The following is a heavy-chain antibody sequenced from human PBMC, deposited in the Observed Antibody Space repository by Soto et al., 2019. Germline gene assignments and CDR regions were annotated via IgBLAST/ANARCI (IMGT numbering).Heavy chain of an antibody. CDR3: ARGMGRYFDL. J-gene: IGHJ2*01. CDR2: LSASGRT. Sequence: PSETLSLTCAIYGDSIGNFYWSWIRQPAGKGLESLGRLSASGRTNYSPSLQSRVTMSLDRSKNRFSLRLTSVSAADTAVYFCARGMGRYFDLWGRGTLVTVSS. D-gene: IGHD2-8*01. CDR1: GDSIGNFY. V-gene: IGHV4-59*10.